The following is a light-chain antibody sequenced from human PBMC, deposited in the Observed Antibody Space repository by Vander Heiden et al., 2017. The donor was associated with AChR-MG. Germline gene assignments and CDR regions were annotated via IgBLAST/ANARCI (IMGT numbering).Light chain of an antibody. Sequence: SAVLTQPPSVSVAPGQTARITSGGNNIGSESVHWYQQKPGQAPMLVIFDDSDRAPGIPERISGSKTGNTATLTISRVEAGDEADYYCHIWDSSSDHVLFGGGTKLTAL. CDR2: DDS. V-gene: IGLV3-21*02. CDR3: HIWDSSSDHVL. CDR1: NIGSES. J-gene: IGLJ2*01.